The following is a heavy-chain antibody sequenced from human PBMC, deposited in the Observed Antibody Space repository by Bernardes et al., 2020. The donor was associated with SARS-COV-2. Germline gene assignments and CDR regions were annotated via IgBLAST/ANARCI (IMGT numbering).Heavy chain of an antibody. D-gene: IGHD6-13*01. CDR2: ISGSGGTT. CDR1: GFTFSIYA. Sequence: GSLRLSCGVSGFTFSIYAMTWVRQAPGKGLEWVSGISGSGGTTYYADSVKGRFTILRDNPKDTLYLQMNSLRAEDTAVYYCAKEEGINGMDVWGRGTTVTVSS. J-gene: IGHJ6*02. CDR3: AKEEGINGMDV. V-gene: IGHV3-23*01.